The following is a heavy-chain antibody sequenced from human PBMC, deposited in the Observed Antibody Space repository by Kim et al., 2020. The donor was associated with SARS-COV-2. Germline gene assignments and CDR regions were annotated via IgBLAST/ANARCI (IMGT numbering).Heavy chain of an antibody. J-gene: IGHJ4*02. D-gene: IGHD5-12*01. CDR3: AKDRYSGYDGRLYYFDY. V-gene: IGHV3-43*01. Sequence: GGSLRLSCAASGFTFDDYTMHWVRQAPGKGLEWVSLISWDGGVTYYADSVKGRFTISRDNSENSLYLQMNSLRTEDTALYFCAKDRYSGYDGRLYYFDYWGQGTLVTVSS. CDR1: GFTFDDYT. CDR2: ISWDGGVT.